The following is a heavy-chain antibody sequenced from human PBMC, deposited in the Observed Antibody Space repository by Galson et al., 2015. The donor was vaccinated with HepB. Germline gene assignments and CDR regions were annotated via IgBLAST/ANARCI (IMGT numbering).Heavy chain of an antibody. V-gene: IGHV1-2*04. D-gene: IGHD4-11*01. CDR3: ARGTTVTTNYYYYGMDV. J-gene: IGHJ6*02. CDR2: INPNSGGT. CDR1: GYTFTGYY. Sequence: SVKVSCKASGYTFTGYYMHWVRQAPGQGLEWMGWINPNSGGTNYAQKFQGWVTMTRDTSISTAYMDLSRLRSDDTAVYYCARGTTVTTNYYYYGMDVWGQGTTVTVSS.